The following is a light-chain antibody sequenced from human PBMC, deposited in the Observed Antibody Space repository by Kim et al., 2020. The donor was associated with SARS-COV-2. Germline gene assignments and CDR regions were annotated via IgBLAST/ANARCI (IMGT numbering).Light chain of an antibody. V-gene: IGKV3-11*01. Sequence: EIVLTQSPATLSLSPGEGATLSCRASQSVTSSNLAWYQQKPGQAPRLLIYDASKRATDIPARFTASGSGSDFTLTISSLEPEDFAVYYCQRRSSWPPYTFGQGTKLEI. J-gene: IGKJ2*01. CDR3: QRRSSWPPYT. CDR2: DAS. CDR1: QSVTSSN.